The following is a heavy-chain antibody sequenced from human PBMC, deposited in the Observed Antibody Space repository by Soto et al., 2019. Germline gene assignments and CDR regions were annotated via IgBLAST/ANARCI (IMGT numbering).Heavy chain of an antibody. CDR1: GDTLCISA. J-gene: IGHJ3*02. D-gene: IGHD3-22*01. V-gene: IGHV1-69*13. CDR3: ARDEVYYDSSGYGNAFDT. Sequence: SVKIACKASGDTLCISAITWVLQAPGQGLEWMGGIIPIFGTANYAQKFQGRVTITADESTSTAYMELSSLRSEDTAVYYCARDEVYYDSSGYGNAFDTWVQGTMATVSS. CDR2: IIPIFGTA.